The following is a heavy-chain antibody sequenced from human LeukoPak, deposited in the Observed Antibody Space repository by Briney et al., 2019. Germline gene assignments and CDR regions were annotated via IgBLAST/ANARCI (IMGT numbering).Heavy chain of an antibody. J-gene: IGHJ4*02. Sequence: RWASVKVSCKASGYTFTSYGISWVRQAPGQGLEWMGIINPSGGSTTYAEKFQGRVTMTRDTSASTVYMELSSLRSEDTAVYYCARSRAADYWGQGTLVTVSS. CDR2: INPSGGST. CDR3: ARSRAADY. CDR1: GYTFTSYG. D-gene: IGHD6-13*01. V-gene: IGHV1-46*01.